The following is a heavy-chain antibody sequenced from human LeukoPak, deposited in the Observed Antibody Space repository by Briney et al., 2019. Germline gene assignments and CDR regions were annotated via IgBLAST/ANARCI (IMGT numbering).Heavy chain of an antibody. CDR2: ISYSGST. D-gene: IGHD2-15*01. V-gene: IGHV4-59*11. Sequence: SETLSLTCTVSGGSISSHYWSWIRQPPGKGLEWIGYISYSGSTNYNPSLKSRVTISVETSKNQFSLKLSSVTAADTAVYYCARAHCSGGTCFLGLDYWGQGTLVTVSS. J-gene: IGHJ4*02. CDR1: GGSISSHY. CDR3: ARAHCSGGTCFLGLDY.